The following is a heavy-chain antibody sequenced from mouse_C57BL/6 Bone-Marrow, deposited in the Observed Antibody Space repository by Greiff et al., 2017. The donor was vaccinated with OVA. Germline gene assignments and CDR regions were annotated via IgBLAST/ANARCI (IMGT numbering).Heavy chain of an antibody. CDR3: ARDPVSPGYFDV. Sequence: DVMLVESGGGLVKPGGSLKLSCAASGFTFSSYAMSWVRQTPEKRLEWVATISDGGSYTYYPDNVKGRFTISRDNAKNNLYLQMSHLKSEDTAMYYCARDPVSPGYFDVWGTGTTVTVSS. J-gene: IGHJ1*03. CDR2: ISDGGSYT. V-gene: IGHV5-4*01. CDR1: GFTFSSYA.